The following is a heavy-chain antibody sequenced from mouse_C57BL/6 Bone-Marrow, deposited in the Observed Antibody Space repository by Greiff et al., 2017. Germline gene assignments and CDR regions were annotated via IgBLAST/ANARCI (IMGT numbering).Heavy chain of an antibody. CDR3: ARENNNSCSIDRHFDY. J-gene: IGHJ2*01. CDR2: IYPRSGNT. V-gene: IGHV1-81*01. Sequence: QVQLQQSGAELARPGASVKLSCKASGYTFTSYGISWVKQRTGQGLEWIGEIYPRSGNTYYNEKFKGKATLTADKSSSTAYMELRSLTSEDTAVYFCARENNNSCSIDRHFDYWGKGATLTVSS. CDR1: GYTFTSYG. D-gene: IGHD2-5*01.